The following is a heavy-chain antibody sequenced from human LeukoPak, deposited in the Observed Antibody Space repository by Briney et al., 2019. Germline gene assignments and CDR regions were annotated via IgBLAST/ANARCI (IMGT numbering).Heavy chain of an antibody. Sequence: PGGSLRLSCTASTFTFSSYSMNWVRQAPGKGLEWVSHISGGSNKIYYADSVKGRFTISRDNAKNSLYLQVNTLRAEDTAVYYCASSRCTSDNCYGGIDNWGQGTLVTVSS. CDR3: ASSRCTSDNCYGGIDN. J-gene: IGHJ4*02. CDR1: TFTFSSYS. D-gene: IGHD1-1*01. CDR2: ISGGSNKI. V-gene: IGHV3-48*04.